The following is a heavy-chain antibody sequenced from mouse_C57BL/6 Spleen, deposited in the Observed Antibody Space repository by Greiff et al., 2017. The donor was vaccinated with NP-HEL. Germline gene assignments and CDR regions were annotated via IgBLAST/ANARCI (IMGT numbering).Heavy chain of an antibody. D-gene: IGHD1-1*01. CDR2: IYPGNSDT. CDR3: TRGATVVAGYFDV. CDR1: GYTFTSYW. J-gene: IGHJ1*03. V-gene: IGHV1-5*01. Sequence: EVQLQQSGTVLARPGALVKMSCKTSGYTFTSYWMHWVKQRPGQGLEWIGAIYPGNSDTSYNQKFKGKAKLTAVTSASTAYMELSSLTNEDSAVYYCTRGATVVAGYFDVWGTGTTVTVSS.